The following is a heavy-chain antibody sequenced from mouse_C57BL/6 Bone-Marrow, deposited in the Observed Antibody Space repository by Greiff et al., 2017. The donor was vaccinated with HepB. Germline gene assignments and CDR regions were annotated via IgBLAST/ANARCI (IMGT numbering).Heavy chain of an antibody. CDR2: INPNNGGT. CDR3: ARPLYYGSSYGFAY. J-gene: IGHJ3*01. CDR1: GYTFTDYN. D-gene: IGHD1-1*01. V-gene: IGHV1-22*01. Sequence: EVQLQQSGPELVKPGASVKMSCKASGYTFTDYNMHWVKQSHGKSLEWIGYINPNNGGTSYNQKFKGKATLTVNKSSSTAYMELRSLTSEDSAVYYCARPLYYGSSYGFAYWGQGTLVTVSA.